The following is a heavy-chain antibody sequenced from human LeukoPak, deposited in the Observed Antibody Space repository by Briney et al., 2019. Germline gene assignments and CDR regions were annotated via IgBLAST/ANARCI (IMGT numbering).Heavy chain of an antibody. CDR2: IWYEGSNK. V-gene: IGHV3-33*06. J-gene: IGHJ4*02. Sequence: GXSLRLSCAASGFTFSSYGMPWVRQAPGKGVEWVAVIWYEGSNKYYADCEKDRYTIYRDNSKNTLYLQMNSLRAVDTAVYYCAKSYSSGWYGPDYWGQGTLVTVSS. CDR1: GFTFSSYG. D-gene: IGHD6-19*01. CDR3: AKSYSSGWYGPDY.